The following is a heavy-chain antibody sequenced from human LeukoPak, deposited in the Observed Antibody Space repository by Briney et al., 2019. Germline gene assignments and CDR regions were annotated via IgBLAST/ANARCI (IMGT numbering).Heavy chain of an antibody. CDR3: ARGSRRGWLFDY. CDR1: GGSFSGYY. D-gene: IGHD6-19*01. V-gene: IGHV4-34*01. J-gene: IGHJ4*02. Sequence: SETLSLTCAVYGGSFSGYYWSWIRQPPGKGLEWIGEINHSGSTNYNPSLKSRVTISVDTSKNQFSLKLSSVTAADTAVYYCARGSRRGWLFDYWGQGTLVTVSS. CDR2: INHSGST.